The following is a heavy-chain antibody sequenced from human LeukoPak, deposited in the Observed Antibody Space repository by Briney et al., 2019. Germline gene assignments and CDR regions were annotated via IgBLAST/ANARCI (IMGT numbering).Heavy chain of an antibody. V-gene: IGHV3-20*04. D-gene: IGHD3-22*01. J-gene: IGHJ4*02. CDR3: AKLFLTYYYDSSDPASRNYFDY. CDR2: INWNGGST. CDR1: GFTFDDYG. Sequence: GGSLRLSCAASGFTFDDYGMSWVRQAPGKGLEWVSGINWNGGSTGYADSVKGRFTISRDNAKNSLYLQMNSLRAEDTAVYYCAKLFLTYYYDSSDPASRNYFDYWGQGTLVTVSS.